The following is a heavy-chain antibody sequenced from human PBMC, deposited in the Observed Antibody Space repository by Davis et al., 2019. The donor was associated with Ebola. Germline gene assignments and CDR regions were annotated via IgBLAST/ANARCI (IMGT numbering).Heavy chain of an antibody. J-gene: IGHJ6*04. Sequence: MPLETLSLTCAVSGGSISSTNWWSWVRQPPGKGLEWIGEVYHSGSTNYNPSLKSRVTISVDKSKNQFSLKVSSVSAADTAVYYCARGGYCTTSSCYSGPYYYGMDVWGKGTTVTVSS. CDR3: ARGGYCTTSSCYSGPYYYGMDV. D-gene: IGHD2-2*01. CDR2: VYHSGST. V-gene: IGHV4-4*02. CDR1: GGSISSTNW.